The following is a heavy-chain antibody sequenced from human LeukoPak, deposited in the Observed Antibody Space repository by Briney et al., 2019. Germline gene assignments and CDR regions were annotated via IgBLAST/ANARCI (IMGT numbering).Heavy chain of an antibody. Sequence: PGGSLRLSCAASGFSVSSNYMSWVRQAPGKGLEWVSVIHSGGSTNYADSVKGGFTISRDNSKNTLYLQTNSLRAEDTAVYYCARHRGSSLFVDYGGQGTLVTVSS. CDR1: GFSVSSNY. D-gene: IGHD1-26*01. CDR3: ARHRGSSLFVDY. J-gene: IGHJ4*02. CDR2: IHSGGST. V-gene: IGHV3-53*01.